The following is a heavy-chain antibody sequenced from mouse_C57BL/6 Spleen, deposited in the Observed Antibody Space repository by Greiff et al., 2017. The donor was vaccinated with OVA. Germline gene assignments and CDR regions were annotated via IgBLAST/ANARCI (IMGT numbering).Heavy chain of an antibody. J-gene: IGHJ4*01. CDR1: GYAFSSYW. Sequence: VQRVESGAELVKPGASVKISCKASGYAFSSYWMNWVKQRPGKGLEWIGQIYPGDGDTNYNGKFKGKATLTADKSSSTAYMQLSSLTSEDSAVYFCALIYDGYAMDYWGQGTSVTVSS. V-gene: IGHV1-80*01. D-gene: IGHD2-3*01. CDR3: ALIYDGYAMDY. CDR2: IYPGDGDT.